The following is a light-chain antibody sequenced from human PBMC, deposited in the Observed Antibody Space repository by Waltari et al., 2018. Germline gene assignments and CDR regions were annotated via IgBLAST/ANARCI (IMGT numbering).Light chain of an antibody. CDR3: NSYTSTRTWV. J-gene: IGLJ3*02. V-gene: IGLV2-14*03. CDR1: SSDVGGYNF. Sequence: QSALTQPASVSGSPGQSITISCTGTSSDVGGYNFVSWYQQHPGKAPKLMIYDVNKGPSGVSNRFSGSKSGNPASLTISGLQAEDEADYYCNSYTSTRTWVFGGGTKLTVL. CDR2: DVN.